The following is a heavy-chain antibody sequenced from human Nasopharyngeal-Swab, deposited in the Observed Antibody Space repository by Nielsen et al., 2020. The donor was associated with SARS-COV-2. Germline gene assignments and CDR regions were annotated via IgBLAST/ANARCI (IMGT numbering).Heavy chain of an antibody. J-gene: IGHJ6*02. V-gene: IGHV3-13*05. CDR3: ASTLDVDTAMVVTLYYYYGMDV. D-gene: IGHD5-18*01. CDR2: IGTAGDP. Sequence: GESLKISCAASGFTFSSYDMHWVRQATGKGLEWVSAIGTAGDPYYPGSVKGRFTISRENAKNTLYLQMNSLRAEDTAVYYCASTLDVDTAMVVTLYYYYGMDVWGQGTTGTVSS. CDR1: GFTFSSYD.